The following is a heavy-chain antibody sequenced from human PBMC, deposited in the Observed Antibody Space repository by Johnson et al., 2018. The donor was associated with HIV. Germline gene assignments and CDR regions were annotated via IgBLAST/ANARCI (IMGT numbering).Heavy chain of an antibody. D-gene: IGHD3-22*01. CDR3: ARDDTMMHGFDI. J-gene: IGHJ3*02. Sequence: VQLVESGGGVVQPGSSLRLSCAASGFTCVDYAMHWVRQAPGKGLEWVSEIDSDGSTYYAASVKGRCTISRDNSKNTLYLQMNSLRAEDTAVYYCARDDTMMHGFDIWGQGTMVTVSS. V-gene: IGHV3-66*01. CDR2: IDSDGST. CDR1: GFTCVDYA.